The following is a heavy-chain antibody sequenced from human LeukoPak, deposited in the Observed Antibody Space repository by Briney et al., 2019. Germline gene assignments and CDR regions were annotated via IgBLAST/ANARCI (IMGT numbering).Heavy chain of an antibody. CDR3: VRDLGGRSGH. D-gene: IGHD1-26*01. V-gene: IGHV3-9*01. CDR1: GFTFDDYA. CDR2: ISWNSGSI. Sequence: GGSLRLSCAASGFTFDDYAMHWVRQAPGKGLEWVSGISWNSGSIGYADSVKGRFTISRDNAKNTLYLQMNSLRAEDTAVYYCVRDLGGRSGHWGQGTLVTVSS. J-gene: IGHJ4*02.